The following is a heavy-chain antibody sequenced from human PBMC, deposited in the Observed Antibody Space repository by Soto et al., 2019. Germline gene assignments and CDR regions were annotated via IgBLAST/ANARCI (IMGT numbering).Heavy chain of an antibody. CDR1: GFTFDDYA. D-gene: IGHD5-18*01. CDR3: AKGLFWDSSDMVDY. Sequence: GGSLRLSCAASGFTFDDYAMHWVRHAPGKGLEWVTLISGDGGSTYYADSVKGRFTISRDNSKNSLYLQMNSLRTEDTALYYCAKGLFWDSSDMVDYWGQGTLVTVSS. CDR2: ISGDGGST. V-gene: IGHV3-43*02. J-gene: IGHJ4*02.